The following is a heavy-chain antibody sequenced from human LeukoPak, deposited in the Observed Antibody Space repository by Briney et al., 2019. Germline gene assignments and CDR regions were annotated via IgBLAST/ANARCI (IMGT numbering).Heavy chain of an antibody. CDR2: ISAYNGNT. CDR3: AYEAYYYDSSGSPAEYFQH. V-gene: IGHV1-18*01. Sequence: ASVKVSCKASGYTFTSYGISWVRQAPGQGLEWMGWISAYNGNTNYAQKLRGRVTMTTDTSTSTAYMELRSLRSDDTAVYYCAYEAYYYDSSGSPAEYFQHWGQGTLVTVSS. D-gene: IGHD3-22*01. CDR1: GYTFTSYG. J-gene: IGHJ1*01.